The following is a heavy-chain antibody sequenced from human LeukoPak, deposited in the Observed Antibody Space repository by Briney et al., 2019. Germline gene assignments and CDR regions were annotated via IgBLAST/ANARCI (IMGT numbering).Heavy chain of an antibody. CDR3: ARDVNSGSLKD. CDR1: GYTFTSYG. V-gene: IGHV1-69*13. Sequence: ASVKVSCKASGYTFTSYGISWVRQAPGQGPEWMGGIIPIFGTANYAQKFQGRVTITADESTSTAYMELSSLRSEDTAVYYCARDVNSGSLKDWGQGTLVTVSS. CDR2: IIPIFGTA. J-gene: IGHJ4*02. D-gene: IGHD1-26*01.